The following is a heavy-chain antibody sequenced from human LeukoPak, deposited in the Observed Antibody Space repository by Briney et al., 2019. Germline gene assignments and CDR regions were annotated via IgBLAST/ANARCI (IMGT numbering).Heavy chain of an antibody. V-gene: IGHV1-69*13. J-gene: IGHJ5*02. CDR2: IIAIFGTA. D-gene: IGHD3-10*01. CDR3: ARDPYGSGSYTPYNWFDP. CDR1: GGTFTSYA. Sequence: GASVKVSCKASGGTFTSYAISWVRQAPGQGLEWMGGIIAIFGTANYAQKFQGRVTITADESTSTAYMELSSLRSEDTAVYYCARDPYGSGSYTPYNWFDPWGQGTLVTVSS.